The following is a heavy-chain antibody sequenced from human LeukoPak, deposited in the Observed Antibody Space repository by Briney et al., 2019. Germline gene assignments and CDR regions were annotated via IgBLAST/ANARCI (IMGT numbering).Heavy chain of an antibody. V-gene: IGHV4-39*01. J-gene: IGHJ6*03. CDR3: ARHSGSYYYYYYMDV. CDR1: RDSVSRSSYY. Sequence: SETLSLTCSVSRDSVSRSSYYWGWIRQPPGKGLEWLGSAYYSGLTYYNSSLKSRVTISVDTSKNQFSLKLSSVTAADTAVYYCARHSGSYYYYYYMDVWGKGTTVTISS. CDR2: AYYSGLT. D-gene: IGHD1-26*01.